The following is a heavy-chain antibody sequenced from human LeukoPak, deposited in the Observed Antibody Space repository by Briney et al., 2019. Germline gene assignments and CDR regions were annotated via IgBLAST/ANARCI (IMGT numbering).Heavy chain of an antibody. J-gene: IGHJ4*02. CDR3: ARVGDFCRGGSCYDY. Sequence: GGSLRLSCVASGFTFSSYWMHWARQAPGKGLVWVSRINSDGRSTTYADSVKGRFTISRDNAKNTLYLQMNSLRAEDTAVYYCARVGDFCRGGSCYDYWGQGTLVTVSS. D-gene: IGHD2-15*01. V-gene: IGHV3-74*01. CDR2: INSDGRST. CDR1: GFTFSSYW.